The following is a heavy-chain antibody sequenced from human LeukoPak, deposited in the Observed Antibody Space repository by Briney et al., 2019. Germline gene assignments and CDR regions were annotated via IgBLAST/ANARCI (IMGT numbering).Heavy chain of an antibody. J-gene: IGHJ3*02. CDR3: ARDLGPFHWQLPYAFDI. D-gene: IGHD2-15*01. CDR1: GGSISSSSYY. CDR2: IYYSGST. V-gene: IGHV4-39*07. Sequence: SETLSLTCTVSGGSISSSSYYWGWIRQPPGKGLEWIGSIYYSGSTYYNPSLKSRVTMSVDTSKNQFSLKLSSVTAADTAVYYCARDLGPFHWQLPYAFDIWGQGTMVTVSS.